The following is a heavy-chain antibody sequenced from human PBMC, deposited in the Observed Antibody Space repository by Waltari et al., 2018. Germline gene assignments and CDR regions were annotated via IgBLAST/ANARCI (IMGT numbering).Heavy chain of an antibody. D-gene: IGHD3-3*01. J-gene: IGHJ2*01. CDR3: ATQNVLRFLEWSWAFDL. Sequence: EVQLVQSGAEVKKPGATVKISCKASGYTFTDYYMHWVQQAPGKGLEWMGRVDPEDGETIYAEKFQGRVTLTADTSTDTAYMELSSLRSEDTAVYYCATQNVLRFLEWSWAFDLWGRGTLVTVSS. CDR1: GYTFTDYY. V-gene: IGHV1-69-2*01. CDR2: VDPEDGET.